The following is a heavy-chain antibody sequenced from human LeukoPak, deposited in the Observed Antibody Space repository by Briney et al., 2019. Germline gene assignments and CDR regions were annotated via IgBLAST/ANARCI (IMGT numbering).Heavy chain of an antibody. CDR1: GFTFDDYA. J-gene: IGHJ4*02. D-gene: IGHD6-13*01. CDR3: ARGSSSYDC. CDR2: ISWNSGSI. Sequence: GGSLRLSCAASGFTFDDYAMHWVRQAPGKGLEWVSGISWNSGSIGYVDSVKGRFIISRDNAKNSLYLQMNSLRAEDTAGYYCARGSSSYDCWGQGTLLTASS. V-gene: IGHV3-9*01.